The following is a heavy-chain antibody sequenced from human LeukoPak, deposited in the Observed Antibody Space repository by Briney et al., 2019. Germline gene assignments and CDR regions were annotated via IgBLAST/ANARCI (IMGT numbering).Heavy chain of an antibody. CDR2: ISGSGGST. CDR1: GFTFSSYA. CDR3: ANGAFRLYYIDV. D-gene: IGHD3-16*01. J-gene: IGHJ6*03. V-gene: IGHV3-23*01. Sequence: GGSLRLPCAASGFTFSSYAMSWVRQAPGKGLEWVSAISGSGGSTYYADSVKGRFTISRDNAKNTVYLQMNSLRAEDTAVYYCANGAFRLYYIDVWGKGTTVTVSS.